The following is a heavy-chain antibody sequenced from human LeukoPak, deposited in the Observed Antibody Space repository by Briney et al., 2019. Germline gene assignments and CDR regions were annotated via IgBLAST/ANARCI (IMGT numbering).Heavy chain of an antibody. CDR1: GGTFSSYA. D-gene: IGHD6-6*01. CDR2: IIPIFGTA. CDR3: ARGYSSSSWDFDY. V-gene: IGHV1-69*05. J-gene: IGHJ4*02. Sequence: ASVKVSCKASGGTFSSYAISWVRQAPGQGLEWMGGIIPIFGTANYAQKFQGRVTITTDESTSTAYMELSSLRSEDTAVYYCARGYSSSSWDFDYWGQGTLVTVSS.